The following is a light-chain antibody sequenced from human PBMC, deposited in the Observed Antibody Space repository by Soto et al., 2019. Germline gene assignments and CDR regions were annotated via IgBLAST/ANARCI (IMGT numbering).Light chain of an antibody. J-gene: IGKJ2*01. CDR1: QTISSW. CDR2: AAS. V-gene: IGKV1-39*01. CDR3: QQTYSPSYS. Sequence: DIQMTQSPSTLSGSVGDRVTITCRASQTISSWLAWYQQKPGKAPKLLISAASSLQGGVPSRFSGSGSGSHFTLTITSLQLEDFATYYCQQTYSPSYSFGQGTKLQF.